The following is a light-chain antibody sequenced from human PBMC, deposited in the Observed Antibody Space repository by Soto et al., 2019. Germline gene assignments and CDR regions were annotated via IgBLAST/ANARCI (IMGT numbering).Light chain of an antibody. J-gene: IGKJ1*01. CDR1: QSVSTNF. Sequence: EIVLTQSPGTLSLSPGEGATLSCRASQSVSTNFFAWYQQKPGQAPRLLIYGASTRATGIPDRFSGSGSGKDFTLTISRLEPEDFAVYYCQQYGRTSGTFGQGSKV. V-gene: IGKV3-20*01. CDR3: QQYGRTSGT. CDR2: GAS.